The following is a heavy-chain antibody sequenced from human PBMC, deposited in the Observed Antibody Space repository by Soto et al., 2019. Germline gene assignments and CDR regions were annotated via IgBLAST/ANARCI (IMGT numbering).Heavy chain of an antibody. V-gene: IGHV3-21*01. J-gene: IGHJ2*01. CDR3: ARGTTATDEFWYWYFDL. CDR2: ISSSSSYI. Sequence: EVQLVESGGGLVKPGGSLRLSCAASGFTFSSYSMNWVRQAPGKGLEWVSSISSSSSYIYYADSVKGRFTISRDNAKNSLYLQMNSLRAEDTAVYYCARGTTATDEFWYWYFDLWGRGTLVTVSS. D-gene: IGHD6-25*01. CDR1: GFTFSSYS.